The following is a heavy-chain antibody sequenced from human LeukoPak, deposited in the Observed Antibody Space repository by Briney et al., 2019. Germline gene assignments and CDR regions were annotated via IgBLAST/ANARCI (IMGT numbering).Heavy chain of an antibody. V-gene: IGHV3-21*04. CDR1: GFTTSSYT. D-gene: IGHD6-19*01. CDR2: ISSGSNHI. CDR3: ARPSAVAGSPYYYAYMDV. J-gene: IGHJ6*03. Sequence: GSLTLTCTASGFTTSSYTMNWLPQTQGQGLEWVASISSGSNHINYVDSVKGRFTVSRDNADFSLFLHTDSLRIEDSGIYYCARPSAVAGSPYYYAYMDVWGKGTTATVSS.